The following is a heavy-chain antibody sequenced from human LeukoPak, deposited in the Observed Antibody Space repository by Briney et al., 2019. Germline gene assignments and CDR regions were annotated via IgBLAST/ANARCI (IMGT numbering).Heavy chain of an antibody. J-gene: IGHJ4*02. CDR2: VSGGGGST. V-gene: IGHV3-23*01. D-gene: IGHD3-10*02. CDR1: GFTFSSYA. CDR3: ATYVRGDFDY. Sequence: GGSLRLSCATSGFTFSSYAMSWVRQAPGKGLEWVSTVSGGGGSTWYADSVKGRFTISRDNSKNTLYLQMSSLRAEDTAVYYCATYVRGDFDYWGQGTLVTVSS.